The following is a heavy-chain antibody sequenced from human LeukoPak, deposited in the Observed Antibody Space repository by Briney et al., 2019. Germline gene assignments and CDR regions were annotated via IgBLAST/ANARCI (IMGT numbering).Heavy chain of an antibody. CDR3: AKGGWTGYYTIFDS. CDR1: GFTFSNYG. D-gene: IGHD3/OR15-3a*01. J-gene: IGHJ4*01. CDR2: IQYDGGNT. V-gene: IGHV3-30*02. Sequence: GGSLTLSCAASGFTFSNYGMHWLRQAPAKGLDGVAVIQYDGGNTHYADSVKGRFSISRDNSKNTLYLQMSILRAEDTAVYYCAKGGWTGYYTIFDSWGHGTLVTVSS.